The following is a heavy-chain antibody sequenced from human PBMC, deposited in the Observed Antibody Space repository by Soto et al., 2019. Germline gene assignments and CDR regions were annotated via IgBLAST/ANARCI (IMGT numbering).Heavy chain of an antibody. J-gene: IGHJ4*02. D-gene: IGHD7-27*01. Sequence: GGSLRLSCAASGFTFSSYGMHWVHQAPGKGLEWVAVIWYDGSNKYYADSVKGRFTISRDNSKNTLYLQMNSLRAEDTAVYYCARDAFSLGKGPYYFDYWGQGTLVTVSS. CDR2: IWYDGSNK. CDR3: ARDAFSLGKGPYYFDY. CDR1: GFTFSSYG. V-gene: IGHV3-33*01.